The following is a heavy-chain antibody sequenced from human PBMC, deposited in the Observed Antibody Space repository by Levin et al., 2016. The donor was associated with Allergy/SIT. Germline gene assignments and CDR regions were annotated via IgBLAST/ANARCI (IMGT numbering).Heavy chain of an antibody. D-gene: IGHD3-16*01. CDR3: ARGGGAWTTPHDS. V-gene: IGHV3-48*03. Sequence: GGSLRLSCAASGFTFSNYEMSWVRQAPGKGLEWVSYINSRGTTIFYADSVKGRFTISRDNAKNSLYLQMNRLIAEDTALYYCARGGGAWTTPHDSWGQGTLVTVSS. CDR2: INSRGTTI. J-gene: IGHJ4*02. CDR1: GFTFSNYE.